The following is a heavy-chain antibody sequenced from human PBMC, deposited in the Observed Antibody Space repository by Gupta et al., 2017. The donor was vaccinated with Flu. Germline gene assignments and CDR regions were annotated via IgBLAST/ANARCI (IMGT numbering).Heavy chain of an antibody. CDR2: VDHTGSN. CDR3: ATLEALPNSVEYFHH. D-gene: IGHD3-3*01. CDR1: NYFISNVHH. V-gene: IGHV4-38-2*02. J-gene: IGHJ1*01. Sequence: QVQLQESGPGLVKPSETLSLICSVSNYFISNVHHWAWVRQPPGKGLEWIATVDHTGSNFFNPSLKSRVIISVDTSKNHFSLKLKSVTAADTAMYYCATLEALPNSVEYFHHWGQGTLVTVSS.